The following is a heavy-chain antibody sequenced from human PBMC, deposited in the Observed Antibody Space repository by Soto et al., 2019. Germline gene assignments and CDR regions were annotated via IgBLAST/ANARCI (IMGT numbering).Heavy chain of an antibody. CDR2: ISTSNSNT. CDR1: GYPLSTYG. D-gene: IGHD4-17*01. Sequence: GSVKVSCKASGYPLSTYGFSWVRQAPGQGLEWMGWISTSNSNTNYAQRFQGRVTMTTDTSTSTVSMELRSLRSDDTALYYCARQPVTTIDYWGQGTLVTAPQ. CDR3: ARQPVTTIDY. V-gene: IGHV1-18*04. J-gene: IGHJ4*02.